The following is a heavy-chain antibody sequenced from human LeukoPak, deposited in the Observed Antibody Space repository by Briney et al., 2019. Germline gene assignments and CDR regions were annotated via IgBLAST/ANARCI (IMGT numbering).Heavy chain of an antibody. CDR3: AKETNMRLWFGELLPTPDVVRPHGMDV. D-gene: IGHD3-10*01. CDR2: ISYDGSNK. J-gene: IGHJ6*02. V-gene: IGHV3-30*18. CDR1: GFTFSSYG. Sequence: PGRSLRLSCAASGFTFSSYGMHWVRQAPGKGLEWVAVISYDGSNKYYADSVKGRFTISRDNSKNTLYLQMNSLRAEDTAVYYCAKETNMRLWFGELLPTPDVVRPHGMDVWGQGTTVTVSS.